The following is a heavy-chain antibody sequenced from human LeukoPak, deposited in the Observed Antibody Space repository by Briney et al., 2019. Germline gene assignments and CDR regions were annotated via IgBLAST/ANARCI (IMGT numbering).Heavy chain of an antibody. CDR2: IYYSGST. Sequence: SETLSLTCTVSGGSISSSSYYWGWIRQPPGKGLEWIGSIYYSGSTYYNPSLKSRVTISVDTSKNQFSLKLSSVTAADTAVYYCARSSSWDSDYWGQGTLVTVSS. CDR1: GGSISSSSYY. J-gene: IGHJ4*02. CDR3: ARSSSWDSDY. V-gene: IGHV4-39*01. D-gene: IGHD6-13*01.